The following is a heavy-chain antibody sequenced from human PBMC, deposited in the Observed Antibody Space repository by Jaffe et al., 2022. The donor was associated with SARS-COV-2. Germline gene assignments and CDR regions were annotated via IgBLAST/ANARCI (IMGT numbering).Heavy chain of an antibody. J-gene: IGHJ4*02. CDR3: TRLDLLYYDSSGAFDY. Sequence: EVQLVESGGGLVQPGGSLKLSCAASGFTFSGSAMHWVRQASGKGLEWVGRIRSKANSYATEYAASVKGRFTISRNDSKNTAYLQMNSLKTEDTAVYYCTRLDLLYYDSSGAFDYWGQGTLVTVSS. CDR1: GFTFSGSA. V-gene: IGHV3-73*01. CDR2: IRSKANSYAT. D-gene: IGHD3-22*01.